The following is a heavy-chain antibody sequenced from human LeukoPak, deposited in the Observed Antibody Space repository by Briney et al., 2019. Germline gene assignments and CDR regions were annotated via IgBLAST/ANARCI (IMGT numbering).Heavy chain of an antibody. V-gene: IGHV4-59*08. CDR3: ARGSYYYGSGSSPNLDY. Sequence: SETLSLTCTVSGGSISSYYWSWIRQPPGKGLEWIGYIYYSGSTNYNPSLKSRVTISVGTSKNQFSLKLSSVTAADTAVYYCARGSYYYGSGSSPNLDYWGQGTLVTVSS. CDR1: GGSISSYY. CDR2: IYYSGST. J-gene: IGHJ4*02. D-gene: IGHD3-10*01.